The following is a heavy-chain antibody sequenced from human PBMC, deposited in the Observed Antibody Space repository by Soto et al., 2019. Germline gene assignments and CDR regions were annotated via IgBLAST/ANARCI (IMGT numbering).Heavy chain of an antibody. J-gene: IGHJ4*02. Sequence: SETLSLTCTVSGGSISSYYWGWIRQPPGKGLEWIGSIYYSGSTYYNPSLKSRVTISVDTSKNQFSLKLSSVTASDTAVYYCAGSYSSSGDFDYWGQGTLVTVSS. V-gene: IGHV4-39*01. CDR2: IYYSGST. D-gene: IGHD6-13*01. CDR3: AGSYSSSGDFDY. CDR1: GGSISSYY.